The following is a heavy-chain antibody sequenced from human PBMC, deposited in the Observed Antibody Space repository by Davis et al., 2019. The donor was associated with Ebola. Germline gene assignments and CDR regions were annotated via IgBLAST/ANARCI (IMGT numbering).Heavy chain of an antibody. J-gene: IGHJ4*02. CDR2: IYYTGTT. Sequence: SETLSLSCTVSGASIRSHYWSWIRQPPGKTLEWIGYIYYTGTTDFNPFLKSRVTLSVHTSENKFSLKLSSVTAADTAVYYCARHVPRYCSGGSCYSVPFDYWGQGTLVTVSS. V-gene: IGHV4-59*08. CDR3: ARHVPRYCSGGSCYSVPFDY. D-gene: IGHD2-15*01. CDR1: GASIRSHY.